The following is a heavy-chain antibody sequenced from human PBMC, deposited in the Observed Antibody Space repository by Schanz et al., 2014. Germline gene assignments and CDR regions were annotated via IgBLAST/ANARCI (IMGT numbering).Heavy chain of an antibody. V-gene: IGHV3-23*01. CDR3: ARLDSSSWYPRY. CDR1: GFNFNTYA. Sequence: EVQLLESGGGLAQPGGSLRLACAASGFNFNTYAMSWVRQAPGKGLEWVSGLTEGGGGTYYTDAVKGRFTISRDSSKNTLYLQMNSLRAEDTAVYYCARLDSSSWYPRYWGQGTLVTVSS. D-gene: IGHD6-13*01. CDR2: LTEGGGGT. J-gene: IGHJ4*02.